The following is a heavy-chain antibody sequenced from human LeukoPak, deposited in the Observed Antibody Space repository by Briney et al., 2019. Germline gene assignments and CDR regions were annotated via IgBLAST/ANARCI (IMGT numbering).Heavy chain of an antibody. CDR1: GGTFSSYA. V-gene: IGHV1-69*06. Sequence: SVKVSCKASGGTFSSYAISWVRQAPGQGLEWMGGIIPIFGTANYAQKFQGRVTITADKSTSTAYMELSSLRSEDTAAYYCASLLYYGSSGYYPLGGFDIWGQGTMVTVSS. CDR3: ASLLYYGSSGYYPLGGFDI. CDR2: IIPIFGTA. J-gene: IGHJ3*02. D-gene: IGHD3-22*01.